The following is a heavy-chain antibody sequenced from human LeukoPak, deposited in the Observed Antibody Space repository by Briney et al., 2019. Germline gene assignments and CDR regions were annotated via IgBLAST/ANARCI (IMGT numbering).Heavy chain of an antibody. V-gene: IGHV4-34*01. D-gene: IGHD6-19*01. CDR3: ARALSSGRHDAFDI. CDR1: GGSFSGYY. Sequence: SETLSLTCAVYGGSFSGYYWSWIRQPPGEGLEWIGEINHSGSTNYNPSLKSRVTISVDTSKNQFSLKLSSVTAADTAVYYCARALSSGRHDAFDIWGQGTMVTVSS. J-gene: IGHJ3*02. CDR2: INHSGST.